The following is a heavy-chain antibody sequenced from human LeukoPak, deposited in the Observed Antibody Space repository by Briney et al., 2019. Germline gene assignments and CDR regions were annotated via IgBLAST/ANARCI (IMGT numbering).Heavy chain of an antibody. CDR3: AIDPNWGTHS. CDR2: IGNNGGGI. CDR1: GFTFSTYT. Sequence: GGSLRLSCAASGFTFSTYTMYWVHHPPGKRLEWVSIIGNNGGGIHYADSVKGRFTISRDNFKNALYLQMNSLRVEDTAVYYCAIDPNWGTHSWGQGVLVTVSS. D-gene: IGHD7-27*01. J-gene: IGHJ4*02. V-gene: IGHV3-23*01.